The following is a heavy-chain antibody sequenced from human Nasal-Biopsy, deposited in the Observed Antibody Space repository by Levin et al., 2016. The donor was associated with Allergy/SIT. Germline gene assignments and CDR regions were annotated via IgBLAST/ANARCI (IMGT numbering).Heavy chain of an antibody. J-gene: IGHJ5*02. Sequence: SGPTLVKPTQTLTLTCTFSGFALGTSTSGVGVGWIRQSPGKALEWLALIYGDDDKRYSPSLRSRLSITKDNSKKQVVLTLTNMAPVDTATYYCAHRHFPPGAFEPRLKSIPTFDPWGQGILVTVSS. D-gene: IGHD2-2*01. CDR1: GFALGTSTSGVG. CDR3: AHRHFPPGAFEPRLKSIPTFDP. CDR2: IYGDDDK. V-gene: IGHV2-5*02.